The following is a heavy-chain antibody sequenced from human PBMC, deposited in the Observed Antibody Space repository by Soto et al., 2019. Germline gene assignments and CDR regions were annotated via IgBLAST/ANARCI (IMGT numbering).Heavy chain of an antibody. CDR1: GFTFSSYN. D-gene: IGHD1-26*01. Sequence: GGSLRLSCAASGFTFSSYNMNWVRQAPGKGLEWISYISYSSSTIYYAESVKGRFTISRDNAKNSLYLQMNSLRDEDTAVYYCARKGVATSDYWGQGTLVTVSS. CDR3: ARKGVATSDY. J-gene: IGHJ4*02. CDR2: ISYSSSTI. V-gene: IGHV3-48*02.